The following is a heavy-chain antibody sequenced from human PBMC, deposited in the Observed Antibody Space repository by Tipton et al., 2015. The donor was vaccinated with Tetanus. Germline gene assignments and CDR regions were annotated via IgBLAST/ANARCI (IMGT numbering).Heavy chain of an antibody. J-gene: IGHJ4*02. CDR1: GYTLTGYY. CDR3: AREAMAAAGTGDY. Sequence: QSGAEVKKPGASVKVSCKASGYTLTGYYMHWVRQAPGQGLEWMGWINPNSGGTNYAQKFQGRVTMTRDTSISTAYMELSRLRSDDTAVYYCAREAMAAAGTGDYWGQGTLVTVSS. CDR2: INPNSGGT. D-gene: IGHD6-13*01. V-gene: IGHV1-2*02.